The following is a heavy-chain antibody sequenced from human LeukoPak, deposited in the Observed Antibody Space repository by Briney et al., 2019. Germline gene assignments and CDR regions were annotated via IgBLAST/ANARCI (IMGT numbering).Heavy chain of an antibody. Sequence: ASVKVFCKASAYTFTSYGISWVRQAPGQGLDWMGWISAYNVNTNYAQKFQGRVTMTTDTSTSTAYMELSGLKSEDTAVYYCARGKQLWLRDYYYYYGMDVWGQGTTVTVSS. CDR3: ARGKQLWLRDYYYYYGMDV. J-gene: IGHJ6*02. V-gene: IGHV1-18*01. CDR2: ISAYNVNT. D-gene: IGHD5-18*01. CDR1: AYTFTSYG.